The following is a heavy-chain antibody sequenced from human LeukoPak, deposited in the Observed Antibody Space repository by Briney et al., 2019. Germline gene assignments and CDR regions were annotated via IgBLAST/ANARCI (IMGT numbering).Heavy chain of an antibody. CDR1: GFSFNNYA. V-gene: IGHV3-23*01. D-gene: IGHD4-23*01. J-gene: IGHJ4*02. CDR2: IGSDGGGI. Sequence: GGSLRLSCAASGFSFNNYAMTWVRQAPWKGREWVSVIGSDGGGIQYADSVKGRFSISRDNSKNTLYLQMNSLRTEDTAVYYCAKYAPPTTVVTRFFDYWGQGSLVTVSS. CDR3: AKYAPPTTVVTRFFDY.